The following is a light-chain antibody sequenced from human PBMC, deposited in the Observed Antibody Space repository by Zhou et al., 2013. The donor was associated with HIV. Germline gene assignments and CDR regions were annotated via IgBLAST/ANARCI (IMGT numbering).Light chain of an antibody. V-gene: IGKV3-15*01. J-gene: IGKJ5*01. CDR3: QQYNDWPPRIT. CDR1: QSISNY. Sequence: EIVMTQSPATLSVSPGERATLSCRASQSISNYLAWYQHKPGQAPRLLIYNASTRATGIPARFSGSGSGTEFTLTISSLQSEDFALYYCQQYNDWPPRITFGQGTRLEIK. CDR2: NAS.